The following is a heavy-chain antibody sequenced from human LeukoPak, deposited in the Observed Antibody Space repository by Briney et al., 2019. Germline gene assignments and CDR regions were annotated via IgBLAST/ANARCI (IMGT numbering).Heavy chain of an antibody. CDR1: GFSVSATH. CDR3: AKDEATSGGGLAS. V-gene: IGHV3-53*01. CDR2: MYTGGTT. D-gene: IGHD3-16*01. Sequence: GGSLRLSCAASGFSVSATHMSWVRQAPGKGLEWVSAMYTGGTTYYADSVKGRFTIYRDNSKNTLYLQMNSLRAEDTAVYYCAKDEATSGGGLASWGQGTPVSVSS. J-gene: IGHJ4*02.